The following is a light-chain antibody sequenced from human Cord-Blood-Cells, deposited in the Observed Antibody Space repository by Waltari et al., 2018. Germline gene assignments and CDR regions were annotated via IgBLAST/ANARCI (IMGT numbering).Light chain of an antibody. CDR3: QQYNNWPYT. CDR1: QSVRSN. V-gene: IGKV3-15*01. Sequence: EIVMPQSPATLSVSPGERATLSCRASQSVRSNLAWYQQKPGQAPRLLIYGASTRATGIPARFSGSGSGTEFTLTISSLQSEDFAVYYCQQYNNWPYTFGQGTKLEIK. CDR2: GAS. J-gene: IGKJ2*01.